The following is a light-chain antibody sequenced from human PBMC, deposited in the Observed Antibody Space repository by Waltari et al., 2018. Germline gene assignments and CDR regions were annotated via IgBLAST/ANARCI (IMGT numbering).Light chain of an antibody. J-gene: IGKJ1*01. V-gene: IGKV1-5*03. Sequence: DIQMTQSPSTLSASVGDRVTITCRASQRISPWLAWFQQKPGKAPKLLIYKESILQSGVPSRFSSSGAGTEYTLTISSLQPDDLATYYCQDYNTYTFGQGTKVGIK. CDR3: QDYNTYT. CDR2: KES. CDR1: QRISPW.